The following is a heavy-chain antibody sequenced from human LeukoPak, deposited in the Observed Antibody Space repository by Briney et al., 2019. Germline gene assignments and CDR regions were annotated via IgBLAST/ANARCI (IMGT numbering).Heavy chain of an antibody. V-gene: IGHV1-8*01. D-gene: IGHD3-22*01. Sequence: VASVKVSCKASGYTFTSYDINWVRQATGQGLEWMGWMNPNSGNTGYAQKFQGRVTITADKSTSTAYMELSSLRSEDTAVYYCARVALYYYDSSGYGPFDYWGQGTLVTVSS. J-gene: IGHJ4*02. CDR1: GYTFTSYD. CDR3: ARVALYYYDSSGYGPFDY. CDR2: MNPNSGNT.